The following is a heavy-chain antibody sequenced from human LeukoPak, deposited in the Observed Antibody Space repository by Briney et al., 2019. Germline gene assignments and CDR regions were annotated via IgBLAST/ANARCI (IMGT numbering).Heavy chain of an antibody. D-gene: IGHD2-15*01. CDR2: INSDGSST. Sequence: GGSLRLSCAASGFTFSSYWMHWVRQAPGKGLVWVSRINSDGSSTSYADSVKGRFTISRDNAKNTLYLQMNSLRAGDTAVYYCARDPRYCSGGSCYSIDYWGQGTLVTVSS. CDR3: ARDPRYCSGGSCYSIDY. J-gene: IGHJ4*02. CDR1: GFTFSSYW. V-gene: IGHV3-74*01.